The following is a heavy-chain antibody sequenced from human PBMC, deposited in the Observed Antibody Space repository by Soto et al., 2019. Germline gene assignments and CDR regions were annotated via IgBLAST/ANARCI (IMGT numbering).Heavy chain of an antibody. CDR3: ARDAFYGSGRRGGFDY. V-gene: IGHV3-30-3*01. J-gene: IGHJ4*02. CDR2: ISYDGSNK. Sequence: GGSLRLSCAASGFTFSSYAMHWVRQAPGKGLEWVAVISYDGSNKYYADSVKGRFTISRDNSKNTLYLQMNSLRAEDTAVYYCARDAFYGSGRRGGFDYWGQGTLVTVSS. CDR1: GFTFSSYA. D-gene: IGHD3-10*01.